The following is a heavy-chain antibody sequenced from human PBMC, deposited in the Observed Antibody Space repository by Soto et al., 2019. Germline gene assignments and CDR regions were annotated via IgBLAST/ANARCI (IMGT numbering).Heavy chain of an antibody. V-gene: IGHV3-33*01. Sequence: QSGGSLRLSCAASGFTVSSYGMHWVRQAPGKGLEWVAVIWYDGSNKYYADSVKGRFTISRDNSKNTLYLQMNSLRAEDTAVYYCARVVRQSRYYYYYGMDVWGQGTTVTVSS. D-gene: IGHD2-15*01. J-gene: IGHJ6*02. CDR2: IWYDGSNK. CDR1: GFTVSSYG. CDR3: ARVVRQSRYYYYYGMDV.